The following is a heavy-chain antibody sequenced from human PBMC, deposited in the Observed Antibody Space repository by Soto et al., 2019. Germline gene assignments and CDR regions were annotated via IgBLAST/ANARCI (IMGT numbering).Heavy chain of an antibody. V-gene: IGHV4-4*02. CDR3: ARGSRGRWYID. CDR1: GDSISSGNW. D-gene: IGHD6-13*01. Sequence: QVQLQESGPGLVQPSGTLSLTCAVFGDSISSGNWWSWVRQPPGKGLEWIGEIYHSGSTNYNPSLKSRGTRSVGKCKKQVSLNVNSVTAADTAMYYCARGSRGRWYIDWGQGTLVTVSS. CDR2: IYHSGST. J-gene: IGHJ4*02.